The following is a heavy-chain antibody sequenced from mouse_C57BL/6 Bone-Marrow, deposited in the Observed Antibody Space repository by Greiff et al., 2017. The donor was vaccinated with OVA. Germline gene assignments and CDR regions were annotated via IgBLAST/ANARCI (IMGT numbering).Heavy chain of an antibody. V-gene: IGHV5-6*02. CDR1: GFTFSSYG. D-gene: IGHD1-1*01. CDR2: ISSGGSYT. Sequence: DVKLVESGGDLVKPGGSLKLSCAASGFTFSSYGMSWVRQTPDKRLEWVATISSGGSYTYYPDSVKGRFTISRDNAKNTLYLQMSSLKSEDTAMYYCARPYPGRYFDVWGTGTGHRLL. CDR3: ARPYPGRYFDV. J-gene: IGHJ1*03.